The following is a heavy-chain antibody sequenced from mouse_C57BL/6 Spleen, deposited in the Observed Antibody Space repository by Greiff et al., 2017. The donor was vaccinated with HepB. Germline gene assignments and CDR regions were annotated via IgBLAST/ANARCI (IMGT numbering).Heavy chain of an antibody. CDR1: GFNIKDDY. J-gene: IGHJ3*01. D-gene: IGHD2-3*01. CDR2: IDPENGDT. V-gene: IGHV14-4*01. Sequence: VQLQQSGAELVRPGASVKLSCTASGFNIKDDYMHWVKQRPEQGLEWIGWIDPENGDTEYASKFQGKATITADTSSNTAYLQLSSLTSEDTAVYYCTTDGYFVIGYRGQGTLVTVSA. CDR3: TTDGYFVIGY.